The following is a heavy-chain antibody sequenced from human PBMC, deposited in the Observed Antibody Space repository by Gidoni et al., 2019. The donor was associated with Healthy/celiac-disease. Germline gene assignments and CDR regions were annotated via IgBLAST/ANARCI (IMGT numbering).Heavy chain of an antibody. V-gene: IGHV3-15*01. CDR3: TTDVSLLHAFDI. Sequence: EVQLVESGGGLVKPGGSLRLSCAASGFTFSNAWMSWVRQAPGKGLEWVGRIKSKTDGGTTDYAAPVKGRFTISRDDSKNTLYLQMNSLKTEDTAVYYCTTDVSLLHAFDIWGQVTMVTVSS. D-gene: IGHD2-15*01. CDR2: IKSKTDGGTT. CDR1: GFTFSNAW. J-gene: IGHJ3*02.